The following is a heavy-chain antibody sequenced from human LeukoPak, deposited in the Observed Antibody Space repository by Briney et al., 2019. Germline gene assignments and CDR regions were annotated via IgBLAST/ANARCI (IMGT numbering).Heavy chain of an antibody. CDR3: ARDNNDSSGYYFQS. J-gene: IGHJ5*02. CDR2: IYYSGST. D-gene: IGHD3-22*01. Sequence: SQTLSLTCTVSGGSISSGGYYWSWIRQHPGKGLEWIGYIYYSGSTYYNPSLKSRVTISVDTSKNQFSLKLSSVTAAGTAVYYCARDNNDSSGYYFQSWGQGTLVTVSS. CDR1: GGSISSGGYY. V-gene: IGHV4-31*03.